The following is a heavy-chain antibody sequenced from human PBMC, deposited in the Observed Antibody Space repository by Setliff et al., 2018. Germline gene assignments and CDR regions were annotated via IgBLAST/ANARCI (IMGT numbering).Heavy chain of an antibody. CDR2: INTNTGNP. J-gene: IGHJ6*03. V-gene: IGHV7-4-1*02. CDR3: ARASRFGTTVYRGYYYMDV. Sequence: GASVKVSCKASGYTFRSYGINWVRQAPGQGLEWMGWINTNTGNPTYAQGFTGRFVFSLDTSVTTAYLQISSLKAEDTAVYYCARASRFGTTVYRGYYYMDVWGKGTTVTVSS. D-gene: IGHD4-4*01. CDR1: GYTFRSYG.